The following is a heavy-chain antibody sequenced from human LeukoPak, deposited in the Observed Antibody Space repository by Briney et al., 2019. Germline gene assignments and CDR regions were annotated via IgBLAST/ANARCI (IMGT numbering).Heavy chain of an antibody. Sequence: PGGSLRLSCAASGFTFSTYSMNWVRQAPGKGLEWVSSISSSSGYIHYADSVKGRFTISRDNAKNSLYLQMNSLTATDTAVYYCARGKAGYSYFDYWGQGPLVTVSS. CDR2: ISSSSGYI. D-gene: IGHD5-18*01. V-gene: IGHV3-21*01. CDR3: ARGKAGYSYFDY. J-gene: IGHJ4*02. CDR1: GFTFSTYS.